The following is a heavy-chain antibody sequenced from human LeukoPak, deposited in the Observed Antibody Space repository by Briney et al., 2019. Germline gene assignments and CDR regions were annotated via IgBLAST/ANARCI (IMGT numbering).Heavy chain of an antibody. CDR3: ARDPHGRDYYYYYYMDV. CDR2: IYHSGST. CDR1: GYSISSGYY. Sequence: PSETLSLTCTVSGYSISSGYYWGWIRQPPGKGLGWIGSIYHSGSTYYNPSLKSRVTISVDTSKNQFSLKLSSVTAADTAVYYCARDPHGRDYYYYYYMDVWGKGTTVTVSS. D-gene: IGHD1-14*01. V-gene: IGHV4-38-2*02. J-gene: IGHJ6*03.